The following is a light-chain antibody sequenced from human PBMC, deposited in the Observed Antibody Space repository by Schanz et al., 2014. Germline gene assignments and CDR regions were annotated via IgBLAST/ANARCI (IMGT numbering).Light chain of an antibody. CDR2: DAS. Sequence: VLTQSPATLSLSPGERATLSCRASQRVSSYLAWYQQKPGQAPRLLMFDASNRAPGIPARFSGSGSGTEFTLTISSLQSEDFAVYYCQQYNNWPPWTFGQGTKVEIK. J-gene: IGKJ1*01. V-gene: IGKV3D-15*01. CDR3: QQYNNWPPWT. CDR1: QRVSSY.